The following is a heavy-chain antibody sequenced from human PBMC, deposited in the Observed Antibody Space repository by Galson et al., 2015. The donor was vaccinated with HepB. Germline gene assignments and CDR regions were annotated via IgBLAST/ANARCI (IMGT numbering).Heavy chain of an antibody. D-gene: IGHD3-3*01. V-gene: IGHV3-48*02. Sequence: SLRLSCAASGFTFSSYSMNWVRQAPGKGLEWVSYISSSSSTIYYADSVKGRFTISRDNAKNSLYLQMNSLRDEDTAVYYCARDLDTIFGVVVHFDYWGQGTLVTVSS. CDR1: GFTFSSYS. CDR3: ARDLDTIFGVVVHFDY. CDR2: ISSSSSTI. J-gene: IGHJ4*02.